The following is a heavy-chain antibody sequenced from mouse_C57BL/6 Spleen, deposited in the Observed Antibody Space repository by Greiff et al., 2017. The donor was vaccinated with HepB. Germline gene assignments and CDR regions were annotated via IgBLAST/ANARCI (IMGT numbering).Heavy chain of an antibody. CDR2: IDPSDSYT. CDR3: ARNDGYFDY. CDR1: GYTFTSYW. Sequence: VQLQQSGAELVKPGASVKLSCKASGYTFTSYWMQWVKQRPGQGLEWIGEIDPSDSYTNYNQKFKGKATLTVDTSSSTAYMQLSSLTSEDSAVYCCARNDGYFDYWGQGTTLTVSS. D-gene: IGHD2-3*01. J-gene: IGHJ2*01. V-gene: IGHV1-50*01.